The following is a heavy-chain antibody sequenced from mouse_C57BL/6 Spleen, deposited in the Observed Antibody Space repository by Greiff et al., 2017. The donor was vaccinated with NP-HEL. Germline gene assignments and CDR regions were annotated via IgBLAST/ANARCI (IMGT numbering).Heavy chain of an antibody. CDR3: ARKGSYGSSPFDY. J-gene: IGHJ2*01. Sequence: VQLQQPGAELVKPGASVKLSCKASGYTFTSYWMHWVKQRPGQGLEWIGMIHPNSGSTNYNEKFKSKATLTVDKSSSTAYMQLSSLTSEDSAVYYCARKGSYGSSPFDYWGQGTTLTVSS. CDR1: GYTFTSYW. V-gene: IGHV1-64*01. D-gene: IGHD1-1*01. CDR2: IHPNSGST.